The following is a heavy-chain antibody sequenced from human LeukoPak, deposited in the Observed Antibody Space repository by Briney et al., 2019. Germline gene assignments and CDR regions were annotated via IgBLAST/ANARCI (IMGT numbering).Heavy chain of an antibody. CDR3: ANDPIAAAGGWFDP. Sequence: PPGGSLRLSCAVSGFTFSNYWMHWVRQAPGKGLVWVSRINTDGSSANYADSVKGRFTISRDNSKNTLYLQMNSLRAEDTAVYYCANDPIAAAGGWFDPWGQGTLVTVSS. CDR1: GFTFSNYW. J-gene: IGHJ5*02. V-gene: IGHV3-74*01. CDR2: INTDGSSA. D-gene: IGHD6-13*01.